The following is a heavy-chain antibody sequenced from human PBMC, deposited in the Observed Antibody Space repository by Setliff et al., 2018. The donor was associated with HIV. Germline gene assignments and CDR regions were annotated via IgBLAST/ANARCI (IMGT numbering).Heavy chain of an antibody. D-gene: IGHD6-19*01. CDR3: AKDEDSSGWYPGDN. Sequence: PGGSLRLSCAASGFTFSSYAMSWVRQAPGKGLEWVSGISGSGGSTYYADSVKGRFTISRDNSKNTLYLQMNSLRAEDTAVYYCAKDEDSSGWYPGDNWGQGTLVTVSS. CDR1: GFTFSSYA. J-gene: IGHJ4*02. V-gene: IGHV3-23*01. CDR2: ISGSGGST.